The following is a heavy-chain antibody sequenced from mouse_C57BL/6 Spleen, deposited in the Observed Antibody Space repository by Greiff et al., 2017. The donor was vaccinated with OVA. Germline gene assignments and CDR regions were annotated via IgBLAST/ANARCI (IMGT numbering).Heavy chain of an antibody. CDR2: IDPSDSYT. V-gene: IGHV1-69*01. CDR1: GYTFTSYW. CDR3: ARKGAYVGYAMDD. J-gene: IGHJ4*01. D-gene: IGHD1-1*01. Sequence: QVQLQQPGAELVMPGASVKLSCKASGYTFTSYWMHWVKQRPGQGLEWIGEIDPSDSYTNYNQKFKGKSTLTVDKSSSTAYMQLSSLTSEDSAVYYCARKGAYVGYAMDDWGKGTSVTVSS.